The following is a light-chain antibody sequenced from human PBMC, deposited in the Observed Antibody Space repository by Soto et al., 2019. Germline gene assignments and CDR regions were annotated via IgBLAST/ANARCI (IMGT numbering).Light chain of an antibody. J-gene: IGKJ1*01. CDR2: GTS. Sequence: EIVLTQSPGTLSVSPGERATLSCRASQTISSDYLAWYQQKPGQAPSLLNYGTSSRATGIPDRFSGSGSGTDFTLTISRLEPEDSAIYYCQQYVGWTFGQGTKVEIK. CDR1: QTISSDY. V-gene: IGKV3-20*01. CDR3: QQYVGWT.